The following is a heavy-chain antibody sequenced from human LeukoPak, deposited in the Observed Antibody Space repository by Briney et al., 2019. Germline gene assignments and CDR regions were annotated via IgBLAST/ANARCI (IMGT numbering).Heavy chain of an antibody. CDR3: ARDGLAVAPPSWFDP. CDR2: IWYDGSNK. Sequence: SGGSLRLSCVASGRTFSSYAMHWVRQAPGKGLEWVAVIWYDGSNKYYADSVKGRFTISRDNSKNTLYLQMNSLRAEDTAVYYCARDGLAVAPPSWFDPWGQGTLVTVSS. V-gene: IGHV3-33*08. D-gene: IGHD6-19*01. J-gene: IGHJ5*02. CDR1: GRTFSSYA.